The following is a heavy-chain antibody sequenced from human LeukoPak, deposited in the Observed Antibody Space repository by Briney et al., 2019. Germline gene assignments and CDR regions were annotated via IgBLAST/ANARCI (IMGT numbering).Heavy chain of an antibody. D-gene: IGHD6-13*01. CDR3: ARVGAAAGPWAFDI. CDR2: INPNSGGT. CDR1: GYTFTGYY. Sequence: GASVMVSCKASGYTFTGYYMHWVRQAPGQGLEWMGWINPNSGGTNYAQKFQGRVTMTRDTSISTAYMELSRLRSDDTAVYYCARVGAAAGPWAFDIWGQGTMVTVSS. V-gene: IGHV1-2*02. J-gene: IGHJ3*02.